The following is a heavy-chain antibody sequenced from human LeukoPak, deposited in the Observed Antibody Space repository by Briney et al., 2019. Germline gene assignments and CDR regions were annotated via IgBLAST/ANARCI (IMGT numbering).Heavy chain of an antibody. CDR3: VKDGPSGQQLVFSAFDI. Sequence: GGSLRLSCGASGFTFSSYGMHWVRQAPGKGLEWVTYIRNDGKKKYYADSVKGRFTISRDNFKNTLYVQMNSLRAEDTAVYYCVKDGPSGQQLVFSAFDIWGQGTMVTVSS. CDR1: GFTFSSYG. J-gene: IGHJ3*02. CDR2: IRNDGKKK. V-gene: IGHV3-30*02. D-gene: IGHD6-13*01.